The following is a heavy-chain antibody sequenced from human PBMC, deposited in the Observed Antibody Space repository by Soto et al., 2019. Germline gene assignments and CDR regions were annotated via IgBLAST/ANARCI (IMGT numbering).Heavy chain of an antibody. CDR2: IYYSGST. CDR1: GGSISSYY. J-gene: IGHJ4*02. CDR3: ARVALGAGGFDY. Sequence: QVQLQESGPGLLKPSETLSLTCTVSGGSISSYYWSWIRQPPGKGLDWIGYIYYSGSTNYNPSLKRRVTISVDKSQNQFYLQLSSVTAADTAVYYCARVALGAGGFDYWGQGTLVTVSS. V-gene: IGHV4-59*01. D-gene: IGHD3-16*01.